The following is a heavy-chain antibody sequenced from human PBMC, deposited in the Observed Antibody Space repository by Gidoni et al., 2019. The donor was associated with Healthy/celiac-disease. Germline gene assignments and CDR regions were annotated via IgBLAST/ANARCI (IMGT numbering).Heavy chain of an antibody. Sequence: QLQLQESGPGLVKPSETLSLTCTVSGGSISSSSYYWGWIRQPPGKGLEWIGSIYYSGSTYYNPSLKSRVTISVDTSKNQFSLKLSSVTAADTAVYYCARHFTVTTGYYYYMDVWGKGTTVTVSS. V-gene: IGHV4-39*01. CDR1: GGSISSSSYY. D-gene: IGHD4-17*01. CDR2: IYYSGST. J-gene: IGHJ6*03. CDR3: ARHFTVTTGYYYYMDV.